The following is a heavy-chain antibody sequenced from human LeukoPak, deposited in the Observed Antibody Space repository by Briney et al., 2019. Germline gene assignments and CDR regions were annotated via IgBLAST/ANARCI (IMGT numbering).Heavy chain of an antibody. CDR2: INPKSGDT. V-gene: IGHV1-2*02. CDR3: ARYCSGGGCLGSDTLDI. Sequence: PGASVKVSCKASGYTFIDYYIHWVRQAPGQGLEWMGWINPKSGDTHFAHKFQGRVTMTRTTSISTAYMDLGSLISDDTAVYYCARYCSGGGCLGSDTLDIWGQGTMVTVSS. D-gene: IGHD2-15*01. CDR1: GYTFIDYY. J-gene: IGHJ3*02.